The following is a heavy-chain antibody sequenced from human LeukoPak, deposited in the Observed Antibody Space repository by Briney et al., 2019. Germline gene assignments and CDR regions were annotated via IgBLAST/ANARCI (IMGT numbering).Heavy chain of an antibody. Sequence: SVKVSCKASGYTFTSYGISWVRQAPGQGLEWMGGIIPIFGTANYAQKFQGRVTITADESTSTAYMELSSLRSEDTAVYYCAKDISSGYYAYFDYWGQGTLVTVSS. CDR1: GYTFTSYG. J-gene: IGHJ4*02. D-gene: IGHD3-22*01. V-gene: IGHV1-69*13. CDR2: IIPIFGTA. CDR3: AKDISSGYYAYFDY.